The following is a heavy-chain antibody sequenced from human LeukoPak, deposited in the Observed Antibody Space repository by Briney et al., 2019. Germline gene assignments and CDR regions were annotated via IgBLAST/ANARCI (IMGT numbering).Heavy chain of an antibody. J-gene: IGHJ5*02. CDR2: IIPIFGTA. CDR3: ARGPVSGDYLIWFDP. V-gene: IGHV1-69*05. D-gene: IGHD4-17*01. Sequence: ASVKVSCKASGGTFSRYAISWVRQAPGQGLEWMGRIIPIFGTANYAQKFQGRVTITTDESTSTAYMELSSLRSEDTAVYYCARGPVSGDYLIWFDPWGQGTWSPSPQ. CDR1: GGTFSRYA.